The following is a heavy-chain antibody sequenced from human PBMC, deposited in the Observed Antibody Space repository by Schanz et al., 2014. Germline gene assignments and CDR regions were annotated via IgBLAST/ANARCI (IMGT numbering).Heavy chain of an antibody. V-gene: IGHV3-48*01. CDR3: AREEGWGIAAAGAKHYYYGMDV. D-gene: IGHD6-13*01. CDR2: IATSSSTR. Sequence: EVRLVESGGGLVQPGGSLRLSCEASGFDFNSYSMNWVHQVPGKGLEWLSYIATSSSTRHYADSVKGRVTISRDNAKNSVSLQMRRLRVEDAAVYYCAREEGWGIAAAGAKHYYYGMDVWGQGTTVTVSS. CDR1: GFDFNSYS. J-gene: IGHJ6*02.